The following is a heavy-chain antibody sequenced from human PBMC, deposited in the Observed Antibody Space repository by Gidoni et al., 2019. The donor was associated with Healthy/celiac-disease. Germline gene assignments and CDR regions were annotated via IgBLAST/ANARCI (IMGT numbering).Heavy chain of an antibody. Sequence: QLQLQESGSGLVKPSQTLSLTCAVSGGSISRGGYSWSWIRQPPGKGLEWIGYIYHSGSTYYNPSLKSRVTISVDRSKNQFSLKLSSVTAADTAVYYCARENGIAVAGYFDYWGQGTLVTVSS. V-gene: IGHV4-30-2*01. CDR3: ARENGIAVAGYFDY. CDR2: IYHSGST. CDR1: GGSISRGGYS. D-gene: IGHD6-19*01. J-gene: IGHJ4*02.